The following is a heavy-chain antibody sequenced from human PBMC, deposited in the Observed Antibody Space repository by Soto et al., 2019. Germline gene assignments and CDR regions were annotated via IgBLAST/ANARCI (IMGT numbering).Heavy chain of an antibody. V-gene: IGHV2-5*02. CDR3: AHQFYIWGNSHYFDY. CDR2: IYWDDDK. J-gene: IGHJ4*02. Sequence: QITLKESGPTLVKPTQTLTLTCTFSGFSLSTSGVGVGWIRQPPGKALEWLALIYWDDDKRYSPSLKSRITITNDTSKNQVVLTMTNMDPVDTATYYCAHQFYIWGNSHYFDYWGQGTLVTVSS. CDR1: GFSLSTSGVG. D-gene: IGHD3-16*01.